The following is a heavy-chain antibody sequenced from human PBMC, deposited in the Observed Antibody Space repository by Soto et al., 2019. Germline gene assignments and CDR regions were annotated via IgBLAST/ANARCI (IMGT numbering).Heavy chain of an antibody. CDR1: GFTFSYYY. CDR2: ISSSSSYT. J-gene: IGHJ6*02. Sequence: PGGSLRLSCAASGFTFSYYYMSWIRQAPGKGLEWVSYISSSSSYTNYADSVKGRFTISRDNAKNSLYLQMNSLRAEGTAVYYCARVGXCSSTSCYGDYYYGMDVWGQGTTVTVSS. CDR3: ARVGXCSSTSCYGDYYYGMDV. V-gene: IGHV3-11*06. D-gene: IGHD2-2*01.